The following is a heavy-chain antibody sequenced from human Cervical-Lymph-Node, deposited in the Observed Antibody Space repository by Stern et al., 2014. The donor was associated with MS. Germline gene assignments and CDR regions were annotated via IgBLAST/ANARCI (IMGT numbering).Heavy chain of an antibody. V-gene: IGHV4-59*01. D-gene: IGHD1-1*01. J-gene: IGHJ6*02. CDR1: GDSISRYY. Sequence: QVQLQESGPGLVRPSGTLCLTCTVSGDSISRYYWSWIRQPPGKGLEWIAYGSNRGGANYNPSLKSRVTISLDMSKNQFSLKLTSVTAADTAVYYCASSGAYYFYAMDVWGQGTTVTVSS. CDR3: ASSGAYYFYAMDV. CDR2: GSNRGGA.